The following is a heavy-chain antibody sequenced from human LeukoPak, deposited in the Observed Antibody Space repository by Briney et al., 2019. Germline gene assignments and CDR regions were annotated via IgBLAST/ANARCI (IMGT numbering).Heavy chain of an antibody. CDR2: ISYDGSNK. CDR3: AKVDRQWLTHFDY. CDR1: GFTFSSYG. J-gene: IGHJ4*02. Sequence: PGGSLRLSCAASGFTFSSYGMHWVRQAPGKGLEWVAVISYDGSNKYYADSVKGRFTISRDNSKNTLYLQMSSLRAEDTAVYYCAKVDRQWLTHFDYWGQGTLVTVSS. D-gene: IGHD6-19*01. V-gene: IGHV3-30*18.